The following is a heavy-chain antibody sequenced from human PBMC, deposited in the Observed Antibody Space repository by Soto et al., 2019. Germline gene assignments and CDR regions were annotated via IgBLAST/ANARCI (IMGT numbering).Heavy chain of an antibody. CDR2: ISGSGGST. CDR1: GFTFSSYA. J-gene: IGHJ4*02. CDR3: AKSRVVASGLDY. V-gene: IGHV3-23*01. D-gene: IGHD2-15*01. Sequence: EVHLLESGGGLVQPGGSLRLSCAASGFTFSSYAMSWVRQAPGKGLEWVSAISGSGGSTYYADSVKGRFTISRDNSKNSLYLQMNSLRAESTAVYYCAKSRVVASGLDYWGQGTLVTVCS.